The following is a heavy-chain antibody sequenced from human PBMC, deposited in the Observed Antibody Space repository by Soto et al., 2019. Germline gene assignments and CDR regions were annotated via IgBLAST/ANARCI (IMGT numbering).Heavy chain of an antibody. CDR2: IHYSGSS. CDR3: ARSYLNTICGGIKPHDTDI. J-gene: IGHJ6*02. CDR1: GACSSSYY. D-gene: IGHD3-3*01. Sequence: PSENLALTCAVSGACSSSYYWSWIRQPPGKGLEWIGYIHYSGSSNYNPSLKSRVTISVDMSKNQFSLKLSSVTAADTAVYYCARSYLNTICGGIKPHDTDIRCQAASVTVSS. V-gene: IGHV4-59*01.